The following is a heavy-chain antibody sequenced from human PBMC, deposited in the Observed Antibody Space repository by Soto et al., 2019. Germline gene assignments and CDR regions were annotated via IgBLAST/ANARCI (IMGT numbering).Heavy chain of an antibody. Sequence: EVQLLESGGGLVQPGGSLRLSCAASGFTFGSYAMSWVRQAPGKGLEWVSLISGTGDSSEYANSVKGRFTISRDYSKTTVFFQMNSVRDEDTSVYFCAKDNGNYGSGSFSHWGQGTLVTVSS. J-gene: IGHJ4*02. CDR2: ISGTGDSS. D-gene: IGHD3-10*01. CDR1: GFTFGSYA. V-gene: IGHV3-23*01. CDR3: AKDNGNYGSGSFSH.